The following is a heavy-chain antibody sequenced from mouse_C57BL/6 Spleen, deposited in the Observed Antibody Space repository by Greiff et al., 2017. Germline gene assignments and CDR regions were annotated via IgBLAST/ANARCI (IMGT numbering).Heavy chain of an antibody. J-gene: IGHJ2*01. CDR1: GYAFSSSW. Sequence: LVKPGASVKISCKASGYAFSSSWMNWVKQRPGKGLEWIGRIYPGDGDTNYNGKFKGKATLTADKSSSTAYMQLSSLTSEDSAVYFCARGGYYFDYWGQGTTLTVSS. CDR3: ARGGYYFDY. V-gene: IGHV1-82*01. CDR2: IYPGDGDT.